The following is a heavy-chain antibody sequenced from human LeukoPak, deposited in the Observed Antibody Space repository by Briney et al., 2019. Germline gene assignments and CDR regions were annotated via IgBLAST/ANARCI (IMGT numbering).Heavy chain of an antibody. CDR3: ARYNWTGAFDI. CDR1: GFTFSSYG. D-gene: IGHD1-20*01. Sequence: GGSLRLSCAASGFTFSSYGMHWVRQAPGKGLEWVAVIWYDGSNKYYADSVKGRFTISRDNSKNTLYLQMNSLRAEDTAVYYCARYNWTGAFDIWGQGTMVTVSS. CDR2: IWYDGSNK. J-gene: IGHJ3*02. V-gene: IGHV3-33*01.